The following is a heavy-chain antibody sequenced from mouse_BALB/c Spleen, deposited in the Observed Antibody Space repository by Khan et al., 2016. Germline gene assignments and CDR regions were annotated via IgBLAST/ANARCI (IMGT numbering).Heavy chain of an antibody. V-gene: IGHV11-2*02. D-gene: IGHD1-1*01. CDR1: GFTFSGFW. CDR2: INSDGSAI. CDR3: MRYDYYYWYFDV. Sequence: EVQLLETGGGLVQPGGSRGLSCEGSGFTFSGFWMSWVRQTPGKTLEWIGDINSDGSAINYAPSIKDRFTIFRDNDKSTLYLQMSNVQSEDTATYFCMRYDYYYWYFDVW. J-gene: IGHJ1*01.